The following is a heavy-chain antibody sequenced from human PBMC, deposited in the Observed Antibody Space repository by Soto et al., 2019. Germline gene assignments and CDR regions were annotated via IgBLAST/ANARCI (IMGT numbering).Heavy chain of an antibody. D-gene: IGHD1-26*01. V-gene: IGHV3-30*18. J-gene: IGHJ6*02. Sequence: PGGSLRLSCAASGFSISDYGMEWVRQAPGKGLEWVALISYDGNNTYYADPVKGRFTISRDNSKDTLFLQMTGLRAEDTAVYYCAKGAGDRLSLGMDVWGQGTTVTVSS. CDR2: ISYDGNNT. CDR3: AKGAGDRLSLGMDV. CDR1: GFSISDYG.